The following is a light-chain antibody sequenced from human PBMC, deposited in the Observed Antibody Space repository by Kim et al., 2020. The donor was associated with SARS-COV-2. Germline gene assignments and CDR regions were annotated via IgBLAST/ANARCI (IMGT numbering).Light chain of an antibody. CDR3: NSRDSNDNVV. CDR2: GKN. Sequence: VALRQTVRITCQGDSLRSYYATCYQQKPRQAPILVIYGKNNRPSGIPDRFSGSSAGNTASLTITGTQAGDEADYYCNSRDSNDNVVFGGGTKLTVL. CDR1: SLRSYY. V-gene: IGLV3-19*01. J-gene: IGLJ2*01.